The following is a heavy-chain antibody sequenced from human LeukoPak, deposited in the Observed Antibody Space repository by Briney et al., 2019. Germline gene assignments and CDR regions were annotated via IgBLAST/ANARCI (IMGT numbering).Heavy chain of an antibody. Sequence: GGSLRLSCAASGFTFSSYGMHWVRQAPGKGLEWVAFIRYDGSNKYYADSVKGRFTISRDNSKNTLYLQMNSLRAEDTAVYYCAKDRRYCSSTSRYPVGSAFDIWGQGTMVTVSS. D-gene: IGHD2-2*01. V-gene: IGHV3-30*02. CDR3: AKDRRYCSSTSRYPVGSAFDI. CDR1: GFTFSSYG. CDR2: IRYDGSNK. J-gene: IGHJ3*02.